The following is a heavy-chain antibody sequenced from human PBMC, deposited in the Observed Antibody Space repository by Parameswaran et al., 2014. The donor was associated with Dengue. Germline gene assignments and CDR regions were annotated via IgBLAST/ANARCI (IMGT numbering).Heavy chain of an antibody. D-gene: IGHD3-10*01. CDR3: AKDGWGDDYDDY. Sequence: RWIRQPPGKGLEWVSAISGSGGSTYYADSVKGRFTISRDNSKNTLYLQMNSLRAEDTAVYYCAKDGWGDDYDDYWGQGTLVTVSS. V-gene: IGHV3-23*01. CDR2: ISGSGGST. J-gene: IGHJ4*02.